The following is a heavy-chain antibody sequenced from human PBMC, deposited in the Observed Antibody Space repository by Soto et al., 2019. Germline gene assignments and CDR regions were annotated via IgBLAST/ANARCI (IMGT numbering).Heavy chain of an antibody. J-gene: IGHJ4*02. CDR2: IYYSGST. D-gene: IGHD1-1*01. Sequence: PSETLSLTCTVSGGSISSYYWSWIRQPPGKGLEWIGYIYYSGSTNYNPSLKSRVTISVDTSKNQFSLKLSSVTAAGTAVYYCARRYGYSFDYWGQGTLVTVSS. V-gene: IGHV4-59*08. CDR3: ARRYGYSFDY. CDR1: GGSISSYY.